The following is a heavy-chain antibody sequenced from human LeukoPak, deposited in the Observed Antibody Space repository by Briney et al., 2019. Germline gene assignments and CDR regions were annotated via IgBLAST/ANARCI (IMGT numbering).Heavy chain of an antibody. J-gene: IGHJ4*02. D-gene: IGHD1-1*01. Sequence: ASVKVSCKVSGYTLNELSMHWVRQAPGKGLEWMGGFDPEDGETIYAQKFQGRVTMTEDTSTDTAYMELSSLRSEDTAVYYCATEGPLGDWNASEGVGYWGQGTLVTVSS. CDR3: ATEGPLGDWNASEGVGY. CDR1: GYTLNELS. V-gene: IGHV1-24*01. CDR2: FDPEDGET.